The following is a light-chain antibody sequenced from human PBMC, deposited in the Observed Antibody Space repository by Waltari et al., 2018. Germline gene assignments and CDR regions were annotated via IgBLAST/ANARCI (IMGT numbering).Light chain of an antibody. CDR3: QQSFYVPIS. J-gene: IGKJ5*01. CDR2: AAS. CDR1: QTISTY. V-gene: IGKV1-39*01. Sequence: DIQMTQSPASLSASIGDRVIITCRASQTISTYLNWYQQKMGQAPKLLISAASTLHKGVPPRFSGSGSGTDFTLTISSVQPEDFGDYFCQQSFYVPISFGQGTRLDIK.